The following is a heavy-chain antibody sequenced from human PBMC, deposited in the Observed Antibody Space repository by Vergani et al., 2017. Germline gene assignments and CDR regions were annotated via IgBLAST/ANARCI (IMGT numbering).Heavy chain of an antibody. D-gene: IGHD3-22*01. CDR1: GGSFSGYY. Sequence: QVQLQQWGAGLLKPSETLCLTCAVYGGSFSGYYWSWIRQPPGKGLEWIGEIYHSGSTNYNPSLKSRVTISVDTSKKQFSLKLSSVTAADTAVYYCARVNVVVISLDAFDIWGQGTMVTVAS. CDR2: IYHSGST. V-gene: IGHV4-34*01. J-gene: IGHJ3*02. CDR3: ARVNVVVISLDAFDI.